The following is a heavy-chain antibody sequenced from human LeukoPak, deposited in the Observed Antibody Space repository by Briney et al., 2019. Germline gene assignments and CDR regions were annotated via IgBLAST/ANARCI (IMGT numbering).Heavy chain of an antibody. Sequence: PSETLSLTCTVSGGSISSGGYYWSWIRQHPGKGLEWIGYIYYSGSTYYNPSLKSRVTISVDTSKNQFSLKLSSVTAADTAVYYCARDSGGYGHYFDYWGQGTLVTVSS. V-gene: IGHV4-31*03. CDR3: ARDSGGYGHYFDY. CDR1: GGSISSGGYY. CDR2: IYYSGST. J-gene: IGHJ4*02. D-gene: IGHD1-26*01.